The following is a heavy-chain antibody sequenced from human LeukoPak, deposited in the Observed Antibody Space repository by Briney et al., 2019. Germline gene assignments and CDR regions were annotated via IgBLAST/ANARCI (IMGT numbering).Heavy chain of an antibody. CDR3: ARRAGEYSHPYDY. CDR1: GFTVSSNS. V-gene: IGHV3-53*01. Sequence: GGSLRLSCTVSGFTVSSNSWSWVRQAPGKGLEWVSFIYSGGNTHYSDSVKGRFTISRDNSKNTLYLQMDSLRAEDTAIYYCARRAGEYSHPYDYWGQGTLVTVSS. D-gene: IGHD2-15*01. CDR2: IYSGGNT. J-gene: IGHJ4*02.